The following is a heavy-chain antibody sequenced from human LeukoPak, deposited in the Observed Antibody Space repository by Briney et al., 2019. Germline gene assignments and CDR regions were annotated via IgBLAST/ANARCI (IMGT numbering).Heavy chain of an antibody. Sequence: SETLSLTCSVSRGSISRTSYSWGWIRQPPGKGLEWIGNIYYTGTAYHNPSLKSRVTISLDTSKSHLSLNLSSVTAADTAIYYCARLRFYYDSSGYNYFDYWGPGTLITVSS. CDR1: RGSISRTSYS. CDR2: IYYTGTA. CDR3: ARLRFYYDSSGYNYFDY. V-gene: IGHV4-39*07. D-gene: IGHD3-22*01. J-gene: IGHJ4*02.